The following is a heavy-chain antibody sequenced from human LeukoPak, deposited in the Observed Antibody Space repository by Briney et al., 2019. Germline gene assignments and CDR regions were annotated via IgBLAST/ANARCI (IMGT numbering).Heavy chain of an antibody. D-gene: IGHD6-19*01. CDR3: AKDLLAGTDLY. V-gene: IGHV3-23*01. J-gene: IGHJ4*02. Sequence: GGSLRLSCAASGFTFSNYAMSWVRQAPGKGLEWVSAISASGGSTYYSDSVKGRFNISRDNSKNTLYLQMDSLRADDTAVYYCAKDLLAGTDLYWGQGTLVTVSS. CDR1: GFTFSNYA. CDR2: ISASGGST.